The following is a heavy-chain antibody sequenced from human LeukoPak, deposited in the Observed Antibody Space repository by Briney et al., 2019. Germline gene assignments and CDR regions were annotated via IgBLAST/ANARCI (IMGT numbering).Heavy chain of an antibody. Sequence: PGGSLRLSCAASGFTFSSYSMNWVRQAPGKGLEWVSYISSSSSTIYYADSVKGRFTISRDNAKNSLYLQMNSLRAEDTAVYYCARDYGYNFGESGWFDPWGQGTLVTVSS. CDR2: ISSSSSTI. CDR1: GFTFSSYS. J-gene: IGHJ5*02. D-gene: IGHD5-24*01. V-gene: IGHV3-48*01. CDR3: ARDYGYNFGESGWFDP.